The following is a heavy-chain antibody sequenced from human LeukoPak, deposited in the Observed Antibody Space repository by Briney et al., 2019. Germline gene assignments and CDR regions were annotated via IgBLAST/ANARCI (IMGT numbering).Heavy chain of an antibody. J-gene: IGHJ3*02. CDR1: GYTFTSYG. D-gene: IGHD4-23*01. V-gene: IGHV1-18*01. Sequence: ASVNVSCKASGYTFTSYGISWVRQAPGQGLEWMGWIRAYNGKTNYAQKFQGRVTMTTDTSTSTAYMVLTTLRSDDTAVYYCARESLPSGGNGLDALNIWGQGTVVTVSS. CDR2: IRAYNGKT. CDR3: ARESLPSGGNGLDALNI.